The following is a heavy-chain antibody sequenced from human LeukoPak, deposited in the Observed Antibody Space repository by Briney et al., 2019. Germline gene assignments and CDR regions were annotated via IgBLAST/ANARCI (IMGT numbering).Heavy chain of an antibody. CDR1: GGSISSYY. CDR3: ARTSQLVRWFDP. J-gene: IGHJ5*02. D-gene: IGHD6-6*01. V-gene: IGHV4-59*01. Sequence: SETLSLTCTVYGGSISSYYWSWLRQPPGKGLEWIGYIYYSGSTNYNPSLKSRVTISVDTSKNQFSLKLSSVTAAATAVYYCARTSQLVRWFDPWGQGTLVTVSS. CDR2: IYYSGST.